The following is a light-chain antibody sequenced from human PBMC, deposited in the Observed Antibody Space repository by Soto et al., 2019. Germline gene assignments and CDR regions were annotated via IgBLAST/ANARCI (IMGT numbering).Light chain of an antibody. CDR1: QSVSSS. CDR2: DAS. CDR3: QQRSNWPLT. J-gene: IGKJ4*01. V-gene: IGKV3-11*01. Sequence: EIVLTQSPATLSLSPGERATLSCRASQSVSSSLAWYQQKPGQAPRLLIYDASNRATGIPARFSGSGSGTDFTLTISSQEPEDFAVYYCQQRSNWPLTFGGGTKVEIK.